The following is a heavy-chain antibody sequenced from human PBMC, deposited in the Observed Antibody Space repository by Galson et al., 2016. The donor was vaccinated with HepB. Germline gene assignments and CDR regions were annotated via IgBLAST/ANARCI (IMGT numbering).Heavy chain of an antibody. J-gene: IGHJ4*02. D-gene: IGHD6-19*01. CDR1: GGSISSSGYY. CDR3: ARHGEAVAGIAFDY. V-gene: IGHV4-39*01. CDR2: IYYSGST. Sequence: EPLSLTCTVSGGSISSSGYYWDWIRQPPGKGLEWIESIYYSGSTYYNPSLKSRVTISVDTSKNQFSLKLSSVTAADTAVYYCARHGEAVAGIAFDYWGQGTLVTVSS.